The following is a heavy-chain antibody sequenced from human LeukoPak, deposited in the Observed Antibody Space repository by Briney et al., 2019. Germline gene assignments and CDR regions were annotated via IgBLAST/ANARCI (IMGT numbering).Heavy chain of an antibody. D-gene: IGHD3-22*01. Sequence: GGSLRLFCAASGFTFDDYGMHWVRQAPGKGLEWVAFIRYDGSNKYYADSVKGRFTISRDNSKNTLYLQMNSLRAEDTAVYYCAKDSGHYDSSGYYNWGQGTLVTVSS. CDR3: AKDSGHYDSSGYYN. CDR2: IRYDGSNK. V-gene: IGHV3-30*02. CDR1: GFTFDDYG. J-gene: IGHJ4*02.